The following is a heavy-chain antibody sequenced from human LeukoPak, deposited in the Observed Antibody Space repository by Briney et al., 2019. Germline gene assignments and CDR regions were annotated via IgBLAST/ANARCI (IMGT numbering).Heavy chain of an antibody. D-gene: IGHD3-3*01. CDR1: GFTFSDYY. V-gene: IGHV3-11*01. J-gene: IGHJ3*02. CDR2: TSPSGGTV. CDR3: AREKKTEWTTGAFDM. Sequence: PGGSLRLSCAASGFTFSDYYMSWIRQAPETGLEWLSYTSPSGGTVYYTDSVKGRFTMSRDNAQNALYLEMNSLRAEDTAVYYCAREKKTEWTTGAFDMWGQGTMVIVSS.